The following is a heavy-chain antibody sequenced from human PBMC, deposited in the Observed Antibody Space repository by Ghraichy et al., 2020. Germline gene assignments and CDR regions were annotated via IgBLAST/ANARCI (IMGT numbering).Heavy chain of an antibody. CDR2: INHSGST. CDR1: GGSFSGYY. Sequence: SETLSLTCAVYGGSFSGYYWSWIRQPPGKGLEWIGEINHSGSTNYNPSLKSRVTISVDTSKNQFSLKLSSVTAADTAVYYCARLVGVVRGVIKGSHYYYYGMDVWGQGTTVTVSS. CDR3: ARLVGVVRGVIKGSHYYYYGMDV. D-gene: IGHD3-10*01. J-gene: IGHJ6*02. V-gene: IGHV4-34*01.